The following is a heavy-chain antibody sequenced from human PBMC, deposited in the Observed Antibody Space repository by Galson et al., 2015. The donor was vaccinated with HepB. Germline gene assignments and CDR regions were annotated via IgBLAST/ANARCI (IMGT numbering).Heavy chain of an antibody. D-gene: IGHD3-10*01. Sequence: SVKVSCKASGYTFTSYYMHWVRQAPGQGLEWMGIINPSGGSTSYAQKFQGRVTMTRDTSTSTVYMELSSLRSGDTAVYYCARVGGVSRAVQGAFDIWGQGTMVTVSS. J-gene: IGHJ3*02. CDR3: ARVGGVSRAVQGAFDI. CDR1: GYTFTSYY. CDR2: INPSGGST. V-gene: IGHV1-46*01.